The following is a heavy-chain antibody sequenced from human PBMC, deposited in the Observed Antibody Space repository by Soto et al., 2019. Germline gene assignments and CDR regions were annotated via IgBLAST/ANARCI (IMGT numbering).Heavy chain of an antibody. CDR1: GGTSSSYA. D-gene: IGHD3-22*01. CDR2: IIPIFGTA. J-gene: IGHJ6*02. Sequence: SVKVSCKASGGTSSSYAISWVRQAPGQGLEWMGGIIPIFGTANYAQKFQGRVTITADESTSTAYMELSSLRSEDTAVYYCARGGVNYYDSSGYYYEKMSSYYYGMDVWGQGTTVTVSS. CDR3: ARGGVNYYDSSGYYYEKMSSYYYGMDV. V-gene: IGHV1-69*13.